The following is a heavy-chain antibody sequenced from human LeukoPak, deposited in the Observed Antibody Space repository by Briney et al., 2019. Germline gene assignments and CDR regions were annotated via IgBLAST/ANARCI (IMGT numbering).Heavy chain of an antibody. D-gene: IGHD2/OR15-2a*01. CDR2: MNPNSGNT. Sequence: ASVKVSCKASGYTFTSYDINWVRQATGQGLEWTGWMNPNSGNTGYAQKFQGRVTMTRNTSISTAYMELSSLRSEDTAVYYCARFYRAEGYFDYWGQGTLVTASS. CDR3: ARFYRAEGYFDY. V-gene: IGHV1-8*01. CDR1: GYTFTSYD. J-gene: IGHJ4*02.